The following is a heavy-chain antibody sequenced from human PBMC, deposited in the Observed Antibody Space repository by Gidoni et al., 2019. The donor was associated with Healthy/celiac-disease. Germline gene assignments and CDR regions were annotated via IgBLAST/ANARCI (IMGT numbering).Heavy chain of an antibody. J-gene: IGHJ4*02. V-gene: IGHV3-49*03. Sequence: EVQLVESGGGLVQPGRSLRLSCTASGFTFGDYAMSWFRQAPGKGLEWVGFIRSKAYGGTTEYAASVKGRFTISRDDSKSIAYLQMNSLKTEDTAVYYCTRDGSGLFHMRYWGQGALVTVSS. CDR1: GFTFGDYA. D-gene: IGHD3-10*01. CDR2: IRSKAYGGTT. CDR3: TRDGSGLFHMRY.